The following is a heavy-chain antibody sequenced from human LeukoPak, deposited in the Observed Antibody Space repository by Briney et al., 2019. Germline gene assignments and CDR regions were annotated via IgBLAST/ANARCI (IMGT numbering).Heavy chain of an antibody. J-gene: IGHJ3*02. D-gene: IGHD1-26*01. V-gene: IGHV1-2*02. CDR2: INPNTGGT. CDR1: GYTFTGYY. CDR3: ARDRGSYSHDAFDI. Sequence: ASVKVSCKASGYTFTGYYMYWVRQAPGQGLEWMGWINPNTGGTNYAQKFQGRVTMTGDTPISTVYMELSRLTSDDAAVYYCARDRGSYSHDAFDIWGQGTMVTVSS.